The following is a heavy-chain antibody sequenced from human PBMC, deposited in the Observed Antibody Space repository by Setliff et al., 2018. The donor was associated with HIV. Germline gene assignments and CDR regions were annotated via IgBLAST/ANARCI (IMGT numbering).Heavy chain of an antibody. D-gene: IGHD2-8*02. J-gene: IGHJ2*01. CDR1: GGSISEYY. Sequence: SETLSLTCTVSGGSISEYYWGWIRQPPGKGLEWIGSISSGGNTYYNTSLKSRVTMSIDTSNNQFSLKLSSVTAADTSVYHCARLYLNTGGYWASTYRYLDLWGRGTLVTVSS. V-gene: IGHV4-39*01. CDR2: ISSGGNT. CDR3: ARLYLNTGGYWASTYRYLDL.